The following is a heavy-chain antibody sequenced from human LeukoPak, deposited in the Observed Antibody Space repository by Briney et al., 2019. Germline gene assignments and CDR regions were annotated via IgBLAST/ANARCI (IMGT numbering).Heavy chain of an antibody. CDR2: ISGSGGST. CDR3: ARRDRYCSSTSCYRGAFDI. D-gene: IGHD2-2*01. Sequence: GGSLRLSCAASGFTFSSYGMSWVRQAPGKGLGWVSAISGSGGSTYYADSVKGRFTISRDNSRNTLYLQMNSLRAEDTAVYYCARRDRYCSSTSCYRGAFDIWGQGTMVTVSS. CDR1: GFTFSSYG. V-gene: IGHV3-23*01. J-gene: IGHJ3*02.